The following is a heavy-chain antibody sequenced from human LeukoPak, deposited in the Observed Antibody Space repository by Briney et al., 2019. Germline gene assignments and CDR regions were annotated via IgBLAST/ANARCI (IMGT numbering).Heavy chain of an antibody. CDR1: GGSISSYY. Sequence: SETLSLTCTVSGGSISSYYWSWIRQPPGKGLEWIGYIYYSGSTNYNPSLKSRVTISVDTSKNQFSLKLSSVTAADTAVYYYARDYYDSSGYARVFDYWGQGTLVTVSS. J-gene: IGHJ4*02. D-gene: IGHD3-22*01. V-gene: IGHV4-59*12. CDR3: ARDYYDSSGYARVFDY. CDR2: IYYSGST.